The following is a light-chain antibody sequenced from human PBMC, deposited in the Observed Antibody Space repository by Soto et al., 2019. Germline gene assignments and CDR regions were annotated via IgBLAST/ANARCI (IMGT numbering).Light chain of an antibody. Sequence: DIHFTQSPSSLSASVGDRVTITCLASQAITNNLAWYQQKPGNPPKLLIYEESTLHSGVPSRFSGSNVGPQLILTIESLQPEDFATYYSKKVKSYPRNFGGGTKV. CDR3: KKVKSYPRN. V-gene: IGKV1-9*01. CDR2: EES. CDR1: QAITNN. J-gene: IGKJ4*01.